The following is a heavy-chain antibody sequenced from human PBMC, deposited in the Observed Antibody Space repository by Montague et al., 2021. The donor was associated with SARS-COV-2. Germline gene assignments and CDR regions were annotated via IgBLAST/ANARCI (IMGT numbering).Heavy chain of an antibody. CDR2: INHSGST. D-gene: IGHD3-22*01. CDR3: ARGTKRVFTYGYDSSGYASDY. CDR1: GGSFSGYY. J-gene: IGHJ4*02. V-gene: IGHV4-34*01. Sequence: SETLSLTCAVYGGSFSGYYWSWIRQPPGKGLEWIGEINHSGSTKYNPSPKSRVTISVDTSKNQFSLKLSSVTAADTAVYYCARGTKRVFTYGYDSSGYASDYWGQGTLVTVSS.